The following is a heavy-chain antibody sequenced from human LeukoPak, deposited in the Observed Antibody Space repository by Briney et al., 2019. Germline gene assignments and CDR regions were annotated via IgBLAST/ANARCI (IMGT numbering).Heavy chain of an antibody. V-gene: IGHV1-69*05. CDR1: GDTFSSYA. D-gene: IGHD3-22*01. CDR3: ARDLDSSGYYFYDAFDI. J-gene: IGHJ3*02. Sequence: SVKVSCKASGDTFSSYAIRWVRQAPGQGLEWMGGIIAIFGTANYAQKFQGRVTITRDASTSTAYMELRSLRSDDTAVYYCARDLDSSGYYFYDAFDIWGQGTMVTVSS. CDR2: IIAIFGTA.